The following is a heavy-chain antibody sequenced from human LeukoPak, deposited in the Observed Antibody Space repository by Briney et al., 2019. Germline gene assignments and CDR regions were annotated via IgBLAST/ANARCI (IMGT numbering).Heavy chain of an antibody. Sequence: ASVKVSCKASGYTFTSYGIGWVRQAPGQGLEWMGWICAYNGNTNYAQKLQGRVTMTTDTSTSTAYMELRSLRSDDTAVYYCARFVYDSSGYSPSYTDYWGQGTLVTVSS. CDR1: GYTFTSYG. D-gene: IGHD3-22*01. CDR3: ARFVYDSSGYSPSYTDY. CDR2: ICAYNGNT. J-gene: IGHJ4*02. V-gene: IGHV1-18*01.